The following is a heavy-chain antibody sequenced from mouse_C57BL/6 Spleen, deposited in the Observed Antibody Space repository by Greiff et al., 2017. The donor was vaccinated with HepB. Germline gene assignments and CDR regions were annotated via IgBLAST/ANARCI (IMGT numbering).Heavy chain of an antibody. J-gene: IGHJ3*01. V-gene: IGHV1-15*01. CDR1: GYTFTDYE. Sequence: VQLQQSGAELVRPGASVTLSCKASGYTFTDYEMHWVKQTPVHGLEWIGAIDPETGGTAYNQKFKGKAILTADKSSSTAYMELRSLTSEDSAVYYCTRHDYDVGWFAYWGQGTLVTVSA. CDR3: TRHDYDVGWFAY. CDR2: IDPETGGT. D-gene: IGHD2-4*01.